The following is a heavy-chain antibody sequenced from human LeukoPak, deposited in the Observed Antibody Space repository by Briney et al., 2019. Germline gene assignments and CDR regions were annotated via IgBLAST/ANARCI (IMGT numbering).Heavy chain of an antibody. Sequence: SETLSLTCSVSGGSINNGDYYWSWIRQPPGKGLEWIGYIYYSGSTRYNPSLKSRVTISVDTSKNQFSLKLSSVTAADTAVYYCARGDSGPLDYWGQGTLVTVSS. CDR3: ARGDSGPLDY. V-gene: IGHV4-61*08. J-gene: IGHJ4*02. CDR2: IYYSGST. D-gene: IGHD2-21*02. CDR1: GGSINNGDYY.